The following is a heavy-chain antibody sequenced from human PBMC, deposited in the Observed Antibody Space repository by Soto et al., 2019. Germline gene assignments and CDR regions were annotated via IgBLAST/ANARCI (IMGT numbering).Heavy chain of an antibody. CDR1: GFTFSSYS. V-gene: IGHV3-21*01. CDR2: ISSSSSYI. J-gene: IGHJ5*02. Sequence: PGGSLRLSCAASGFTFSSYSMNWFRQAPGKGLEWVSSISSSSSYIYYADSVKGRFTISRDNAKNSLYLQMNSLRAEDTAVYYCAGDSSGYYYGGDDWFDPWGQGTLVTVSS. D-gene: IGHD3-22*01. CDR3: AGDSSGYYYGGDDWFDP.